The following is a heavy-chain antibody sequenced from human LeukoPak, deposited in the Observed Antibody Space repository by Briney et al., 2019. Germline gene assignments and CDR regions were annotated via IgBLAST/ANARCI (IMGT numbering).Heavy chain of an antibody. CDR1: GYPFSSQG. J-gene: IGHJ5*02. V-gene: IGHV1-18*01. CDR3: ARGGEDYDFWSGYYEGIWFDP. D-gene: IGHD3-3*01. Sequence: ASVRVSCKTSGYPFSSQGISWVRQAPGQGLEWMGWISPYNGNTNYIEKFQGRVTMTTDTSTSTVYMELRSLRSDDTAVYYCARGGEDYDFWSGYYEGIWFDPWGQGTLVTVSS. CDR2: ISPYNGNT.